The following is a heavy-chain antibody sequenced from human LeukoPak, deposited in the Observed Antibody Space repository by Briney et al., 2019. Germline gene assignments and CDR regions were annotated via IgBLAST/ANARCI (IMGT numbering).Heavy chain of an antibody. V-gene: IGHV1-46*01. J-gene: IGHJ6*02. Sequence: ASVNVSCKASGYTFTIYYMHWVRQAPGQGLEWMGIINPSGGSTSYAQKFQGRVTMTRDTSTSTVYMELSSLRSEDTAVYYCARVTPLNYGMDVWGQGTTVTVSS. CDR2: INPSGGST. D-gene: IGHD1-14*01. CDR3: ARVTPLNYGMDV. CDR1: GYTFTIYY.